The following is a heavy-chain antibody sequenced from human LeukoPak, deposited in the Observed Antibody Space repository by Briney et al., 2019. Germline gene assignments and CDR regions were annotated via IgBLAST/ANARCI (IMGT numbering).Heavy chain of an antibody. V-gene: IGHV1-2*02. D-gene: IGHD6-19*01. CDR3: ARADERGQWLPPHLDY. CDR1: GYTFTGYY. Sequence: ASVKVSCKASGYTFTGYYMHWVRQAPGQGLEWMGWINPNSGGTNYAQKFQGRVTMTRDTSISTAYMELSRLRSDDTAVYYCARADERGQWLPPHLDYWGQGTLVTVSS. J-gene: IGHJ4*02. CDR2: INPNSGGT.